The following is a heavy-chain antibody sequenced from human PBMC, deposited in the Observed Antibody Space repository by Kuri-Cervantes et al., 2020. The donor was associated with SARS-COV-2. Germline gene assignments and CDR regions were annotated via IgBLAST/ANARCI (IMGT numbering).Heavy chain of an antibody. Sequence: SETLSLTCAVYGGSFSGYYWSWIRQPPGKGLEWIGEINHSGSTNYNPSLKSRVTISVDTSKNQFSLKLSSVTAADTAVYYCATPFGVVPYWGRGALVTVSS. CDR2: INHSGST. CDR1: GGSFSGYY. V-gene: IGHV4-34*01. J-gene: IGHJ4*02. CDR3: ATPFGVVPY. D-gene: IGHD3-3*01.